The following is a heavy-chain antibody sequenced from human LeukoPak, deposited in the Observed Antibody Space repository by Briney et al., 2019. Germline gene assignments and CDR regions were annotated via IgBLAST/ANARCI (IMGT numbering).Heavy chain of an antibody. Sequence: GGSLRLSCAASGFTVSSNYMSWVRQAPGKGLEWVSVIYSGGSTYYADSVKGRFTLSRDNSKNTLYLQMNSLRAEDTAVYYCARAPHKSYYDSSGYNYYYYYYMDVWGKGTTVTVSS. J-gene: IGHJ6*03. CDR3: ARAPHKSYYDSSGYNYYYYYYMDV. CDR1: GFTVSSNY. D-gene: IGHD3-22*01. CDR2: IYSGGST. V-gene: IGHV3-53*01.